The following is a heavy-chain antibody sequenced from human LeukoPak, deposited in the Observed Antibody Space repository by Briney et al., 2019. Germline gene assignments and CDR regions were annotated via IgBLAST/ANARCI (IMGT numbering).Heavy chain of an antibody. CDR1: GFTFSSYW. Sequence: PGGSLRLSCAASGFTFSSYWMSWVRQAPGKGLEWVANVKQDGSEKYYVDSVKGRFTISRDNAKNSLYLQMNSLRAEDTAVYYCARPSQYYDFWSGSHAFDIWGQGTMVTVSS. CDR2: VKQDGSEK. D-gene: IGHD3-3*01. V-gene: IGHV3-7*01. CDR3: ARPSQYYDFWSGSHAFDI. J-gene: IGHJ3*02.